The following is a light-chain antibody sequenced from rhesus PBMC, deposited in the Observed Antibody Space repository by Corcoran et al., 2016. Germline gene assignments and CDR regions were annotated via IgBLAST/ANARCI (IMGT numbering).Light chain of an antibody. V-gene: IGKV3-42*01. J-gene: IGKJ4*01. CDR1: QSVSSK. CDR2: GAS. CDR3: QQDYSWPLT. Sequence: DIVMTQSPATLSLSPGERGTLSCRTSQSVSSKLAWYQQKPGQAPQLTIFGASSRATGIPERFTGSGSGTEFTLSISSLEPEDVGIYYCQQDYSWPLTFGGGTKVELK.